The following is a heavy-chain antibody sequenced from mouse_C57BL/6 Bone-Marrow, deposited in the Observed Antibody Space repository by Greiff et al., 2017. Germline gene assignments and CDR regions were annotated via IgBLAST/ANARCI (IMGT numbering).Heavy chain of an antibody. V-gene: IGHV1-52*01. J-gene: IGHJ4*01. D-gene: IGHD1-1*01. CDR1: GYTFTSYW. CDR3: ARSVTVPRDY. Sequence: VQLQQPGAELVRPGSSVKLSCKASGYTFTSYWMHWVKQRPIQGLEWIGNIDPSDSETHYNQKFKDKATLTVDKSSSTAYMQLSSLTSEDSAVYYGARSVTVPRDYWGQGTSVTVSS. CDR2: IDPSDSET.